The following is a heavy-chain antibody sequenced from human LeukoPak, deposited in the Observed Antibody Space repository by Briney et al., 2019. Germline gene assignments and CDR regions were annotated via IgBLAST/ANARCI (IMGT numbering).Heavy chain of an antibody. CDR1: GFIFNNYV. J-gene: IGHJ4*02. D-gene: IGHD2-8*02. CDR3: TRYNTGSVDY. Sequence: GGSLRLSCAASGFIFNNYVMHWVRQAPGKGLEWVAVIWYDGSKKYYADSVKGRFTISRDNSKNIVYLQMDGLRAEDTGVYFCTRYNTGSVDYWGQGTLVTVSS. V-gene: IGHV3-33*08. CDR2: IWYDGSKK.